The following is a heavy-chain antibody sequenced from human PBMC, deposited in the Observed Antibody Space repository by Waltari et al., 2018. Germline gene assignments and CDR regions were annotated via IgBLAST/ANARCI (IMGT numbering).Heavy chain of an antibody. CDR3: ATYIGASIGTAAFDV. V-gene: IGHV4-39*01. D-gene: IGHD5-12*01. CDR1: VGSISSNRHY. CDR2: VSYIGAT. Sequence: QLQLQESGPGLVKPSETLSLTCRVSVGSISSNRHYWGWIRQSPGQGLEWIGTVSYIGATYTSPSLKSRVTISRDTSKNQLSLILDSVTASDTTVYYCATYIGASIGTAAFDVWGQGTMVTVYS. J-gene: IGHJ3*01.